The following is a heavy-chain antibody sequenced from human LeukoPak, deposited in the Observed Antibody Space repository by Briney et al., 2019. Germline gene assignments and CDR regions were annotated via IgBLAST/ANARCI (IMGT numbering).Heavy chain of an antibody. V-gene: IGHV1-2*02. CDR1: GYTFTGYY. Sequence: GASVKVSCKASGYTFTGYYMHWVRQAPGQGLEWMGWINPNSGGTNYAQKFQGRVTMTRDTSISTAYMELSGLRSDGTAVYYCARDSLYDSSGYYYLWLDPWGQGTLVTVSS. D-gene: IGHD3-22*01. J-gene: IGHJ5*02. CDR2: INPNSGGT. CDR3: ARDSLYDSSGYYYLWLDP.